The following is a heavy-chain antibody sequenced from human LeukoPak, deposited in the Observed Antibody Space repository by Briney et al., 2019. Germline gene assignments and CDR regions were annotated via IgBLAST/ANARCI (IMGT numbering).Heavy chain of an antibody. CDR2: IYPGDSDT. V-gene: IGHV5-51*01. D-gene: IGHD4-23*01. CDR1: GYSFTIYW. CDR3: AKHDYGGVTIDY. J-gene: IGHJ4*02. Sequence: GESLKISCKASGYSFTIYWIGWVRQRPGKGLEWMGIIYPGDSDTRYSPSFQGQVTISADKSITTAYLQWNSLKASDTAMYYCAKHDYGGVTIDYWGQGTLVTVSS.